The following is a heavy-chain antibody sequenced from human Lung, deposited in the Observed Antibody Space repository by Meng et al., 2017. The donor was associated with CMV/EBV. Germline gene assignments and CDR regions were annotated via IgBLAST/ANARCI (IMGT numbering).Heavy chain of an antibody. D-gene: IGHD3-3*01. V-gene: IGHV3-21*01. CDR3: ARDLRNPPTSFGGVRTHVRYVDS. Sequence: GESLKISCAASGFTFSSYSMNWVRQAPGKGLEWVSSISSNSSYRYYADSVKGRFTVSRDNAKNSLYLQMNSLRAEDTAVYYCARDLRNPPTSFGGVRTHVRYVDSWXQGTLVXVSS. J-gene: IGHJ4*02. CDR2: ISSNSSYR. CDR1: GFTFSSYS.